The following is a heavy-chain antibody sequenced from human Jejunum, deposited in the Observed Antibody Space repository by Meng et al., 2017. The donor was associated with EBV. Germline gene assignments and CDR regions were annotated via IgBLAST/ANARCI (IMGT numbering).Heavy chain of an antibody. J-gene: IGHJ4*02. V-gene: IGHV4-30-2*01. CDR1: GGSIRSGGYS. CDR3: ARGAYFDY. Sequence: LQRSDSGQGLWKPSRSLSLTCAVAGGSIRSGGYSWHCSRQPPGKGLQWIGYIYYSGSAFYNPSLKSRVTLSVDRSKNQFSLNLSSVTAADTAVYYCARGAYFDYWGQGTLVTVSS. CDR2: IYYSGSA.